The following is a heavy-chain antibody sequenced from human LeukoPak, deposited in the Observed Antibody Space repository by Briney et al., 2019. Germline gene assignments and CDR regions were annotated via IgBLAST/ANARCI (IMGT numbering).Heavy chain of an antibody. V-gene: IGHV4-59*01. CDR1: GGSISSYY. CDR3: ASTAPAVAGFDAFDI. J-gene: IGHJ3*02. Sequence: SETLSLTCTVSGGSISSYYWSWIRQPPGKGLEWIGYIYYSGSTNYNPSLKSRVTISVDTSKNQFSLKLSSVTAADTAVYYCASTAPAVAGFDAFDIWGQGTMVAVSS. D-gene: IGHD6-19*01. CDR2: IYYSGST.